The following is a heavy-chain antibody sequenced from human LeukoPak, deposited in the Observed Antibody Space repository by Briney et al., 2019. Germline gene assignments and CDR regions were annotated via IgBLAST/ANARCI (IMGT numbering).Heavy chain of an antibody. CDR2: ISYDGSNK. V-gene: IGHV3-30*03. Sequence: GGSLRLSCAASGFTFSSYGMHWVRQAPGKGLEWVAVISYDGSNKYYADSVKGRFTISRDNAKNSLNLQMNSLRAEDTAVYYCARETNIVVVGGAFDIWGQGTMVTVSS. D-gene: IGHD2-21*01. J-gene: IGHJ3*02. CDR3: ARETNIVVVGGAFDI. CDR1: GFTFSSYG.